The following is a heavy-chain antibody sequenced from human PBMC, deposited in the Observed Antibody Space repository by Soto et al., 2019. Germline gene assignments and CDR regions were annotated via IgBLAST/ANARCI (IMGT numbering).Heavy chain of an antibody. CDR2: ISGSGGST. CDR3: AKDQRKDSRGKYYYYGMDV. V-gene: IGHV3-23*01. D-gene: IGHD3-10*01. Sequence: GGSLRLSCAASGFTFSSYAMSWVRQAPGKWLEWVSAISGSGGSTYYADSVKGRFTISRDNSKNTLYLQMNSLRAEDTAVYYCAKDQRKDSRGKYYYYGMDVWGQGXTVTVSS. J-gene: IGHJ6*02. CDR1: GFTFSSYA.